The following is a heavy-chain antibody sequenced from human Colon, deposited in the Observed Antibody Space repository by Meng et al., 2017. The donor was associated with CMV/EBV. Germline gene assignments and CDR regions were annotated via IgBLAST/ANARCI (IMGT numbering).Heavy chain of an antibody. CDR1: EFSISDYA. CDR3: AKAPTRRYYVDS. CDR2: ISASGYYT. J-gene: IGHJ4*02. Sequence: SCAASEFSISDYAVNWVRQAPGKGLEWVSVISASGYYTFYAESVKGRFTIGRDISKNTVYLQTNSLRAEDTAVYFCAKAPTRRYYVDSWGQGSLVTVSS. D-gene: IGHD5-24*01. V-gene: IGHV3-23*01.